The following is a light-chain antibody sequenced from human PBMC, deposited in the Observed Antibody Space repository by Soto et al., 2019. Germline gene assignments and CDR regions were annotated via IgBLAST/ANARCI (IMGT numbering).Light chain of an antibody. Sequence: QSALTQPASVSGSPGQSITISCTGTSSDVGSYNLVSWHQQHPGKAPKVIIYEVIKRPSGVSNRFSGSKSGNTAALTISGLQDEDETDYYCCSYAGGSNWVFGGGTKLTVL. CDR1: SSDVGSYNL. J-gene: IGLJ3*02. CDR3: CSYAGGSNWV. CDR2: EVI. V-gene: IGLV2-23*02.